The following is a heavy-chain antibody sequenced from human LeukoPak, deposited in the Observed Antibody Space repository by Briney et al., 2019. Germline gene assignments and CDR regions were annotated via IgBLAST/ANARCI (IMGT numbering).Heavy chain of an antibody. CDR3: AKSQLATAGTGAFDI. Sequence: GGSLRLSCEGSGFSFSSYWMTWVRQSPGKGPEWVANIKQDESERYTVDSVKGRFTISRDTSKNTLSLQMNSLRAEDSAIYYCAKSQLATAGTGAFDIWGQGTMVTVSS. J-gene: IGHJ3*02. CDR2: IKQDESER. V-gene: IGHV3-7*03. CDR1: GFSFSSYW. D-gene: IGHD1-1*01.